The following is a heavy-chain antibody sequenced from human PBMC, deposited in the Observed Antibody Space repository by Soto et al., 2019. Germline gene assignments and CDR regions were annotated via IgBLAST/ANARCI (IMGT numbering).Heavy chain of an antibody. Sequence: GGSLTLSCAASGFTFSSYAMSWDRQAPGRGLEWVSAISGSGGSTYYADSVKGRFTISRDNSKNTLYLQMNSLRAEDTAVYYCAKDRSQGSTNWFDRWGQGTLVTVSS. CDR3: AKDRSQGSTNWFDR. CDR2: ISGSGGST. J-gene: IGHJ5*02. CDR1: GFTFSSYA. D-gene: IGHD3-10*01. V-gene: IGHV3-23*01.